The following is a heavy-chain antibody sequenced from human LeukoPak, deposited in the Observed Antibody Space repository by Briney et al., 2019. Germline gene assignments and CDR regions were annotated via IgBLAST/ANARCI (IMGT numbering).Heavy chain of an antibody. J-gene: IGHJ4*02. CDR2: IWYDGSNK. CDR3: AREESSSDWYDY. D-gene: IGHD6-19*01. CDR1: GFTFINYA. Sequence: GGSLRLSCAASGFTFINYAMTWVRQAPGKGLEWVAVIWYDGSNKYYADSVKGRFTISRDNSKNTLYLQMNSLRAEDTAVYYCAREESSSDWYDYWGQGTLVTVSS. V-gene: IGHV3-33*08.